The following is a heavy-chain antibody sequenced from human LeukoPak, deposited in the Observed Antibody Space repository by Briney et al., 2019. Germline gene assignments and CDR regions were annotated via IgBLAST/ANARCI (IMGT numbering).Heavy chain of an antibody. CDR2: ISAYNGNT. CDR1: GYTFTNFG. Sequence: ASVKVSCKASGYTFTNFGISRVRQAPGQGLEWMGWISAYNGNTNYAQKLQGRVTMTTDTSTSTAYMELRSLRSDDTAVYYCARDQRMVRGVTHPGAYWGQGALVTVSS. V-gene: IGHV1-18*01. CDR3: ARDQRMVRGVTHPGAY. J-gene: IGHJ4*02. D-gene: IGHD3-10*01.